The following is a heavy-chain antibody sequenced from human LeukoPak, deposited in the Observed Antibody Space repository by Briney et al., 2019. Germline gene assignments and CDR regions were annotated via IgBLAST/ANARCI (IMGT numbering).Heavy chain of an antibody. Sequence: PSETLSLTCTVSGYSISSGYYWAWIRQPPGKGLEWIGNIYHTGNTYYNPSLKSRVTISVETSKNEFSLKLRSVTAADTAAYYCARVTGYRIEDYFDYWGQGTLVTVSS. CDR2: IYHTGNT. CDR1: GYSISSGYY. J-gene: IGHJ4*02. D-gene: IGHD6-13*01. CDR3: ARVTGYRIEDYFDY. V-gene: IGHV4-38-2*02.